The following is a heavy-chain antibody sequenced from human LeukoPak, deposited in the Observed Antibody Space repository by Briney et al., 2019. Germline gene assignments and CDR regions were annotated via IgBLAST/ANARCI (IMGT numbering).Heavy chain of an antibody. V-gene: IGHV3-23*01. CDR1: GFTFRSYA. J-gene: IGHJ5*02. CDR3: AKDPVPFYNWNYDGWFDP. D-gene: IGHD1-7*01. CDR2: ISGSVGST. Sequence: PGGTLRLSRAASGFTFRSYAMSWVGQAPGKGLEWGSAISGSVGSTYYADSVKGRFTISRDNSKNTLYLQMNSLRAEDTAVYYCAKDPVPFYNWNYDGWFDPWGQGTLVTVSS.